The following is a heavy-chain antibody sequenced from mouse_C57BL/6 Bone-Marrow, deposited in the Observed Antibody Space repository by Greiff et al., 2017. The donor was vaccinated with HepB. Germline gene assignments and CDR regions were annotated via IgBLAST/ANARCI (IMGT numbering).Heavy chain of an antibody. J-gene: IGHJ4*01. CDR1: GYTFTDYY. CDR3: ARDLYIVTTLYYYAMDY. Sequence: EVQLQESGPVLVKPGASVKMSCKASGYTFTDYYMNWVKQSHGKSLEWIGVINPYNGGTSYNQKFKGKATLTVDKSSSTAYMELNSLTSEDSAVYYCARDLYIVTTLYYYAMDYWGQGTSVTVSS. D-gene: IGHD2-5*01. CDR2: INPYNGGT. V-gene: IGHV1-19*01.